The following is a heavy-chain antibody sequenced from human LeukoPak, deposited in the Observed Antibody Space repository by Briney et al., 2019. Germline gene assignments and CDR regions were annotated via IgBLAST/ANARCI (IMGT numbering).Heavy chain of an antibody. CDR1: GRSISGHY. D-gene: IGHD3-3*01. CDR2: IYSSGST. V-gene: IGHV4-59*11. CDR3: AIVPTIFGVDMYYFDS. J-gene: IGHJ4*02. Sequence: KPSETLSLTCSVSGRSISGHYWTWIRQPPGKGLEWLWYIYSSGSTNYNSSLKSRVTISEDSSKTQFSLRVRSVTAADTAVYYCAIVPTIFGVDMYYFDSWGQGNLVTVSS.